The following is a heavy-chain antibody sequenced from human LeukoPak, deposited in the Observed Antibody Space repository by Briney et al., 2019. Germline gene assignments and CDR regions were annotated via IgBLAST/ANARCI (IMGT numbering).Heavy chain of an antibody. D-gene: IGHD1-26*01. Sequence: PGGSLRLSCAASGFTFSSYSMNWVRQAPGEGLEWVSYISSGSYTIYYADSVKGRFTISRDNAKNTLYLQMNSLRAEDTAVYYCARALGSYSDYWGQGTLVSVSS. V-gene: IGHV3-48*04. CDR3: ARALGSYSDY. CDR2: ISSGSYTI. J-gene: IGHJ4*02. CDR1: GFTFSSYS.